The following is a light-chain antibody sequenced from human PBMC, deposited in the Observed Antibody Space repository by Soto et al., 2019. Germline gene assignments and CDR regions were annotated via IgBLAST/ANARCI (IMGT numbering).Light chain of an antibody. J-gene: IGLJ2*01. CDR3: SSYTTSSTVV. CDR2: DVN. CDR1: SSDVGSYPY. V-gene: IGLV2-14*01. Sequence: QSALTQPASVSGSPGQSITISCTGTSSDVGSYPYVSWYQQHPGKAPKLMIYDVNNRPSGVSNRSSGSKSGNTASLTISGLQAEDEADYYCSSYTTSSTVVFGGGTKLTVL.